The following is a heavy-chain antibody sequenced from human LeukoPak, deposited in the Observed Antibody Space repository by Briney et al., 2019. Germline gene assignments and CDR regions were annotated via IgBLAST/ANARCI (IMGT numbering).Heavy chain of an antibody. CDR1: GFSFSSYW. Sequence: GGSLRLSCAASGFSFSSYWMSWVRQAPGTGLEWVANIRQDGSETYTVSRDNAKNSLYLQINSLRAEDTAVYYCAREDDWNYEDYWGQGTLVTVSS. J-gene: IGHJ4*02. V-gene: IGHV3-7*01. D-gene: IGHD1-7*01. CDR2: IRQDGSET. CDR3: AREDDWNYEDY.